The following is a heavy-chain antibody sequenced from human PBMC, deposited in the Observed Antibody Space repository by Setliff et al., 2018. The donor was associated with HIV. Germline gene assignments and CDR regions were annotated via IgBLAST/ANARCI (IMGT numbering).Heavy chain of an antibody. J-gene: IGHJ4*02. V-gene: IGHV4-61*09. Sequence: SETLSLTCTVSGGSVNSQSDYWTWIRQPAGKGLEWLGHIYISRSPNYNPSFKGRVAMSVDRSKNQFSLKLSSVTAADTTVYHCARARGSTLYINTFDSWGQGTLVTVSS. CDR3: ARARGSTLYINTFDS. D-gene: IGHD3-16*01. CDR2: IYISRSP. CDR1: GGSVNSQSDY.